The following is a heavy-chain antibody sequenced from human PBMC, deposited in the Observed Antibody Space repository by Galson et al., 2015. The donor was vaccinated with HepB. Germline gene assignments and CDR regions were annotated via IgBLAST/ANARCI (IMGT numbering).Heavy chain of an antibody. J-gene: IGHJ5*02. CDR1: GGSISSSSYY. V-gene: IGHV4-39*01. CDR2: IYYSGST. CDR3: ARGTDWFDP. Sequence: ETLSLTCTVSGGSISSSSYYWGWIRQPPGKGLEWIGSIYYSGSTYYNPSLKSRVTISVDTSKNQFSLKLSSVTAADTAVYYCARGTDWFDPWGQGTLVTVSS.